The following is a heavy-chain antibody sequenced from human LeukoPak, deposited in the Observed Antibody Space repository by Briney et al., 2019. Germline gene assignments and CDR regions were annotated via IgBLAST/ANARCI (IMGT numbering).Heavy chain of an antibody. V-gene: IGHV3-21*01. J-gene: IGHJ4*02. CDR1: GFTFSSYS. D-gene: IGHD6-13*01. CDR3: AREGTAADPYFDY. CDR2: ISSSSSYI. Sequence: GGSLRHSCAASGFTFSSYSMNRVPQAPGKGLEWVSSISSSSSYIYYADSVKGRFTISRDNAKNSLYLQMNSLRAEDTAVYYCAREGTAADPYFDYWGQGTLVTVSS.